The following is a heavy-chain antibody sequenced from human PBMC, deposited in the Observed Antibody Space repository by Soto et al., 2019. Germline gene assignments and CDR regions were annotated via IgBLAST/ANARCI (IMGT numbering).Heavy chain of an antibody. CDR1: GFTFSSYA. CDR2: ISSNGGST. CDR3: VKSRAYSSGWYNYYYGMDV. J-gene: IGHJ6*02. Sequence: GSLRLSCSASGFTFSSYAMHWVRQAPGKGLEYVSAISSNGGSTYYADSVKGRFTISRDNSKNTLYLQMSRLRAEDTAVYYCVKSRAYSSGWYNYYYGMDVWGQGTTVTVSS. D-gene: IGHD6-19*01. V-gene: IGHV3-64D*06.